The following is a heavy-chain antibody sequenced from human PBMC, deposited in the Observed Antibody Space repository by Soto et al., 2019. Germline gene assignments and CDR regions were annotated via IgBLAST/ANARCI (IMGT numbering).Heavy chain of an antibody. CDR3: AADSYDILTGYYTPFDY. CDR1: GFTFTSSA. D-gene: IGHD3-9*01. V-gene: IGHV1-58*01. Sequence: SVKVSCKASGFTFTSSAVQWVRQARGQRLEWIGWIVVGSGNTNYAQKFQERVTITRDMSTSTVYMELSSLRSEDTAVYYCAADSYDILTGYYTPFDYWGQGTLVTVSS. J-gene: IGHJ4*02. CDR2: IVVGSGNT.